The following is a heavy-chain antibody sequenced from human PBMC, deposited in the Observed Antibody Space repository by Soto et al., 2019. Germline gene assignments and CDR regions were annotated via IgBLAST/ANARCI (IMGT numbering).Heavy chain of an antibody. J-gene: IGHJ6*02. V-gene: IGHV4-39*01. CDR3: ARHGFHSSSWYVSYYGMDV. Sequence: PSETLSLTCTVASGSISSSSYYWGWIRQPPGKGLEWIGSIYYSGSTYYNPSLKSRVTISVDTSKNQFSLKLSSVTAAGTAVYYCARHGFHSSSWYVSYYGMDVWGQGTTVTVSS. D-gene: IGHD6-13*01. CDR1: SGSISSSSYY. CDR2: IYYSGST.